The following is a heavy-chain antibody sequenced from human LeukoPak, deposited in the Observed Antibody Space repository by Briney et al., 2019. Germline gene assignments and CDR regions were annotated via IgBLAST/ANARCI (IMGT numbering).Heavy chain of an antibody. CDR1: GGSISSGGYY. D-gene: IGHD1-7*01. V-gene: IGHV4-31*03. CDR2: IYYSGST. CDR3: ARESGNWNYSPRPYFDY. J-gene: IGHJ4*02. Sequence: SETLSLTCTVSGGSISSGGYYWSWIRQHPGKGLEWSGYIYYSGSTYYNPSLKSRVIISVDTSKNQFSLKLSSVTAADTAVYYCARESGNWNYSPRPYFDYWGQGTLVAVSS.